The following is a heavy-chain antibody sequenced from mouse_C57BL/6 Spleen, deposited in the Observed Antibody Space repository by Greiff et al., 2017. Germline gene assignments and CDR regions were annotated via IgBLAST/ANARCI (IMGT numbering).Heavy chain of an antibody. CDR1: GYTFTDYY. CDR2: INPYNGGT. V-gene: IGHV1-19*01. CDR3: ARGSAWFAY. Sequence: EVQLQQSGPVLVKPGASVKMSCKASGYTFTDYYMNWVKQSHGKSLEWIGVINPYNGGTSYNQKFKGKATLTVDKSSSTAYMELNSLTSEDSAVYYCARGSAWFAYWGKGTLVTVSA. D-gene: IGHD3-1*01. J-gene: IGHJ3*01.